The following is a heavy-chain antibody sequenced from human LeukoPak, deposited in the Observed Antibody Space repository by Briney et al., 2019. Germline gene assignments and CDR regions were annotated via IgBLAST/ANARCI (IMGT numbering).Heavy chain of an antibody. D-gene: IGHD6-19*01. CDR3: AKDRSARRGWHYFDY. Sequence: PGGSLRLSCAASGFTFSSYGMHWVRQAPGKRLEWVAVISYDGSNKYYADSVKGRFTISRDNSKNTLYLQMNSLRAEDTAVYYCAKDRSARRGWHYFDYWGQGTLVTVSS. J-gene: IGHJ4*02. CDR1: GFTFSSYG. CDR2: ISYDGSNK. V-gene: IGHV3-30*18.